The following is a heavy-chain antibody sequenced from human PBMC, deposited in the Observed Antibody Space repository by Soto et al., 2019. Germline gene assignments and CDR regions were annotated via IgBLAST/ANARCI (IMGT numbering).Heavy chain of an antibody. V-gene: IGHV4-34*01. CDR1: GGSFRGYY. Sequence: SETLSLTCGVYGGSFRGYYWSWIRQPPGKGLEWIGEINHSGSTNYNPSLKSRVTISVDTSKNQFSLKLSSVTAADTAVYYCARDASGYDHVDYWGQGTLVTV. D-gene: IGHD5-12*01. CDR2: INHSGST. CDR3: ARDASGYDHVDY. J-gene: IGHJ4*02.